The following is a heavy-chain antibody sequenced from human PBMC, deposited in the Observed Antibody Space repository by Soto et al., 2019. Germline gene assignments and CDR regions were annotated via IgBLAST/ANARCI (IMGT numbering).Heavy chain of an antibody. J-gene: IGHJ4*02. V-gene: IGHV1-69*12. D-gene: IGHD5-18*01. CDR1: GGTFSTYA. CDR3: ASGIQLWLRRINNGYSG. Sequence: QVQLVQSGAEVKKPESSVKVSCKAPGGTFSTYAISWVRQPPGQGLEWMGGIIPMFGTANYAQRFQDRVTITADESTNTVYMELSSLRSEDTAVYFCASGIQLWLRRINNGYSGWGQGTLVTVSS. CDR2: IIPMFGTA.